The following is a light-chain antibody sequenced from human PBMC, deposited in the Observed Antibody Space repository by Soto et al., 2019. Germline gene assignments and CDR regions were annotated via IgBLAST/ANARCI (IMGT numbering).Light chain of an antibody. J-gene: IGKJ5*01. V-gene: IGKV3-11*01. CDR3: QHRMNWPLT. Sequence: EVVLTQSPDTLSLAPGEIATLSCRASQFLSSYLAWYQQKPGQAPRLLIYDASNRATGIPARFSGSGSETDFTLTISSLEPEDFAVYYCQHRMNWPLTFGQGTRLEIK. CDR1: QFLSSY. CDR2: DAS.